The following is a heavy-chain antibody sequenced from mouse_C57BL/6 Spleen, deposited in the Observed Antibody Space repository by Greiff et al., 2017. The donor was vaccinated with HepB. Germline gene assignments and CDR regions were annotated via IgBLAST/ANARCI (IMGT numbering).Heavy chain of an antibody. CDR3: ARDDGYYEAWFAY. CDR1: GYSITSGYD. Sequence: EVKLEESGPGLVKPSQSLSLTCTVTGYSITSGYDWHWIRHFPGNKLEWMGYISYSGSTNYNPSLKSRISITHDTSKNHFFLKLNSVTTEDTATYYCARDDGYYEAWFAYWGQGTLVTVSA. V-gene: IGHV3-1*01. J-gene: IGHJ3*01. D-gene: IGHD2-3*01. CDR2: ISYSGST.